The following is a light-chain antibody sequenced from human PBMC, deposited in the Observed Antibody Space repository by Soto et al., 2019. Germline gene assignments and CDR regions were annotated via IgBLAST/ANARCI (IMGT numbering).Light chain of an antibody. V-gene: IGLV2-23*01. CDR2: EAT. Sequence: QSVLTQPASVSGSPGQSITISCTGTSSDVGNYNLVSWYQHHPGKAPKLMIYEATKRPSGVSNRFSGSKSGNTASLTISGLQAEDEADYYCCSYARSMVFGTGTKLTVL. CDR3: CSYARSMV. CDR1: SSDVGNYNL. J-gene: IGLJ1*01.